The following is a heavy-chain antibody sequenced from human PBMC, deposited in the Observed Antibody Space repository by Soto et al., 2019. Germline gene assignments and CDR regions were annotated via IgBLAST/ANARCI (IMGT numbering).Heavy chain of an antibody. V-gene: IGHV4-31*03. D-gene: IGHD6-19*01. CDR3: ARARQWLAPSDF. CDR2: IFHTGNS. Sequence: SETLSLTCTVSNGSISSGGYYWSWIRQRPGKGLEWIGYIFHTGNSKYNPSLRSRLTISVDTSENHFSLNLRSVTAADTAVYYCARARQWLAPSDFWGQGTLVTVSS. J-gene: IGHJ4*02. CDR1: NGSISSGGYY.